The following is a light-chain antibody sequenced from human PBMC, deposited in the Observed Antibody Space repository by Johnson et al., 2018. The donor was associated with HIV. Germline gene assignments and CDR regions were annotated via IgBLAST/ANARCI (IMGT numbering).Light chain of an antibody. J-gene: IGLJ1*01. Sequence: QSVLTQPPSVSAAPGQKVTISCSGSSSNIGNNSVSWYQQLTGTAPKLLIYDNNKRPSGIPDRFSGSKSGTSATLGITGLQTGDEADYYCGTWDSSLSANVFGTGTKVTVL. CDR3: GTWDSSLSANV. CDR1: SSNIGNNS. V-gene: IGLV1-51*01. CDR2: DNN.